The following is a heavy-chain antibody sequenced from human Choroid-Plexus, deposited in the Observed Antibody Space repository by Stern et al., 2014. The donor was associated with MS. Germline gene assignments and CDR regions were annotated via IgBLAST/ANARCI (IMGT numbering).Heavy chain of an antibody. CDR1: GYNFGDYW. J-gene: IGHJ6*02. V-gene: IGHV5-51*01. Sequence: EVQLVESGAEVKKPGESLKISCKGSGYNFGDYWIGWVRQKPGKGLEWMGTIFPADSDSRYSPSFEGQVTISADESLSTAFLQSSSRKASDTGIYYCARHQPAATFAMDVWGQGTTVIVSS. CDR3: ARHQPAATFAMDV. CDR2: IFPADSDS. D-gene: IGHD2-2*01.